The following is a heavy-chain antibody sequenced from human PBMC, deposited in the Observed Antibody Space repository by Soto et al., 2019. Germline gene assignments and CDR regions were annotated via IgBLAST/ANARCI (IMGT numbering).Heavy chain of an antibody. J-gene: IGHJ4*02. CDR2: IIPVLALA. CDR1: GGPFSSYA. CDR3: ARGLPVAGTRPYDF. D-gene: IGHD6-19*01. V-gene: IGHV1-69*10. Sequence: SVKVSCKASGGPFSSYAISWVRQAPGQGLEWLGGIIPVLALANYAQKFQGRVTITADESTSTSYMELSSLRSEDTAVYYCARGLPVAGTRPYDFWGQGTLVTVSS.